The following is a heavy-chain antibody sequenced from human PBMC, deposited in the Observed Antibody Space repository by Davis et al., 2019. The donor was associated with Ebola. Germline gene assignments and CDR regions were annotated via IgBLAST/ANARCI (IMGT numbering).Heavy chain of an antibody. D-gene: IGHD4/OR15-4a*01. Sequence: AVSVKVSCKASGYIFTSNDINWVRQATGQGLEWMGWMNPDSGNTGYASKFQGRVTMTRNNSITTAYMELSSLTSEDTAVYYCARPIEKRCSPGCFDLWGRGTLVTVSS. V-gene: IGHV1-8*01. CDR3: ARPIEKRCSPGCFDL. CDR2: MNPDSGNT. CDR1: GYIFTSND. J-gene: IGHJ2*01.